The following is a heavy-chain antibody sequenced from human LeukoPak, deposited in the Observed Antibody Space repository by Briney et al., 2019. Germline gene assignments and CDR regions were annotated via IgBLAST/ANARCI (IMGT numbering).Heavy chain of an antibody. D-gene: IGHD2-2*01. CDR3: ARHPGYCNSTNCYYYYGMDV. CDR1: GYSFTDYW. CDR2: IYPGDSDT. Sequence: GESLQISCKGSGYSFTDYWIAWVRQMPGKGLEWMGIIYPGDSDTRYSPSSLGQVTISADKSFGTAYLQWSSLRASDTARYYCARHPGYCNSTNCYYYYGMDVWGQGTTVTVSS. V-gene: IGHV5-51*01. J-gene: IGHJ6*02.